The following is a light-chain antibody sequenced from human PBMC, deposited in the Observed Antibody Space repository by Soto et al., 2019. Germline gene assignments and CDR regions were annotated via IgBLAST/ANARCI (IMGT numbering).Light chain of an antibody. J-gene: IGLJ1*01. V-gene: IGLV2-18*01. CDR2: EVS. CDR1: SSDLGSYNR. CDR3: SLYITAATYI. Sequence: QSALTQPPSVSGSPGQSVTISCTGTSSDLGSYNRVSWYQQPPGSAPKLIIYEVSNRPSGVPDRFSGSKSGKTASLTISGLQAEDEADYYCSLYITAATYIYGSSTKVIVL.